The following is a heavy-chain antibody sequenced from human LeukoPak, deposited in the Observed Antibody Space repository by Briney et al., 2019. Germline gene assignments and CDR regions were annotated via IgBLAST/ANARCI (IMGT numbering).Heavy chain of an antibody. J-gene: IGHJ4*02. D-gene: IGHD3-16*01. CDR1: GFTFSSYT. V-gene: IGHV3-48*01. Sequence: GGSLRLSCAASGFTFSSYTMNWVRQAPGKGLEWVSYISSSSNTIYYADSVKGRFTISRDNAKNSLYLQMNSLRAEDTAVYYCARAWGRVEYFDYWGQGTLVTVSS. CDR2: ISSSSNTI. CDR3: ARAWGRVEYFDY.